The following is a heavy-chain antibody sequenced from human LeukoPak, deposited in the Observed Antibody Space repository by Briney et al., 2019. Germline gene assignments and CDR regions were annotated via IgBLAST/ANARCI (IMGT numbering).Heavy chain of an antibody. V-gene: IGHV4-61*02. CDR3: ARGGSRSYTSSTLDH. CDR1: GGSMNSGSYY. J-gene: IGHJ4*02. Sequence: SETLSLTCTVSGGSMNSGSYYWSWIRQPAGKGLEWIGRIYTSGSTNYNPSLQSRVTISVDTSKNQFSLKLNSVTAADTAVYYCARGGSRSYTSSTLDHWGQGTLVTVSS. D-gene: IGHD6-6*01. CDR2: IYTSGST.